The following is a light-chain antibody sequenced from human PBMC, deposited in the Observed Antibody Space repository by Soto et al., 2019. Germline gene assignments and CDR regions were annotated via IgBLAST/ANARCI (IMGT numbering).Light chain of an antibody. J-gene: IGKJ5*01. CDR1: QSINSN. CDR3: QQGYTNPIT. Sequence: DIQMTQSPSSRSALVGESGTITCRASQSINSNLIWYQQTPGEAPKPLIYTASSLYSGVPSRFSGSGSGTDFTLTITSLQPEDFATYYCQQGYTNPITFGQGTRLEIK. CDR2: TAS. V-gene: IGKV1-39*01.